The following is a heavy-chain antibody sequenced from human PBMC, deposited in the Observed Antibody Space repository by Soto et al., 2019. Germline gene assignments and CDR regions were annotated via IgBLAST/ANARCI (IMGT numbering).Heavy chain of an antibody. CDR1: GFSLSTRDVG. J-gene: IGHJ4*02. Sequence: QITLNESGPTLVKPTQTLTLICTFSGFSLSTRDVGVGWIRQPPGEALEWLGVVYWDDDKTYSPSLKSRLTITKDTSKNQVVLRMTKMDPVDTATYYCAHCRGGVASFWGQGTLVTVSS. D-gene: IGHD2-2*01. CDR2: VYWDDDK. V-gene: IGHV2-5*02. CDR3: AHCRGGVASF.